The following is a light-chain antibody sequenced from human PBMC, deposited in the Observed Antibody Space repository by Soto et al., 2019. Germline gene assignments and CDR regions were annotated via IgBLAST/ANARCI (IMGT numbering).Light chain of an antibody. J-gene: IGKJ5*01. Sequence: EIVLTQSPATLSLSPGERATLSYRASQSVSSYLAWYQQKPGQAPRLLIYDASNRATGIPARFSGSGSGTDFTLTISSLEPEDFAVYYCQQRSNRPQTFGQGTRLEIK. CDR2: DAS. CDR3: QQRSNRPQT. V-gene: IGKV3-11*01. CDR1: QSVSSY.